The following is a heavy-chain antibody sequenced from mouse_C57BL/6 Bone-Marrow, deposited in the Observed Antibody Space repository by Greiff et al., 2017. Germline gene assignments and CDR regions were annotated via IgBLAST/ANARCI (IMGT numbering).Heavy chain of an antibody. CDR3: ARRLLTGSY. V-gene: IGHV5-6*01. Sequence: EVQRVESGGDLVKPGGSLKLSCAASGFTFSSYGMSWVRQTPDKRLEWVATISSGGSYTYYPDSVKGRFTISRDNAKNTLYLQRSSLKSEDTAMYYCARRLLTGSYWGQGTLVTVSA. D-gene: IGHD4-1*01. J-gene: IGHJ3*01. CDR2: ISSGGSYT. CDR1: GFTFSSYG.